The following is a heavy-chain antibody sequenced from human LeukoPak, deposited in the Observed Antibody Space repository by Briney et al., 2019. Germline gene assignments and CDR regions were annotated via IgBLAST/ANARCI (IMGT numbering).Heavy chain of an antibody. CDR3: ARSTYYYESSGYDAFDI. CDR1: GGSVSSGSYY. CDR2: IYYSGST. Sequence: SETLSLTCTVSGGSVSSGSYYWSWIRQPPGKGLEWIGYIYYSGSTNYNPSLKSRVTISVDTSKNQFSLKLSSVTAADTAVYYCARSTYYYESSGYDAFDIWGQGTMVTVSS. V-gene: IGHV4-61*01. D-gene: IGHD3-22*01. J-gene: IGHJ3*02.